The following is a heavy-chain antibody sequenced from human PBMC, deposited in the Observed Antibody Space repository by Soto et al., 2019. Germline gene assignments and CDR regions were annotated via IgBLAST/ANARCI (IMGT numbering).Heavy chain of an antibody. CDR2: MHPGDSDI. CDR1: GYSLKSYW. D-gene: IGHD2-21*01. CDR3: ARHLVDPLSSHSDGMDI. V-gene: IGHV5-51*01. Sequence: PGESLKISCKGYGYSLKSYWIGWVRQMPGKGLEWMGTMHPGDSDIRYSPSFQGQVTISADKSTGATYLQWSSLKASDTAIYYCARHLVDPLSSHSDGMDIWGQGTTVTVSS. J-gene: IGHJ6*02.